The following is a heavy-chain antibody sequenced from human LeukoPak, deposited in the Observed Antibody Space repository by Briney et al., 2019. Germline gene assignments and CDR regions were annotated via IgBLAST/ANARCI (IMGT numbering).Heavy chain of an antibody. CDR3: ARGDLLWFGELLSSFDY. J-gene: IGHJ4*02. Sequence: GGSLRLSCAASGFTFSSYSMNRVRQAPGKGLEWVSSISSSSSYIYYADSVKGRFTISRDNAKNSLYLQMNSLRAEDTAVYYCARGDLLWFGELLSSFDYWGQGTLVTVSS. CDR2: ISSSSSYI. V-gene: IGHV3-21*01. D-gene: IGHD3-10*01. CDR1: GFTFSSYS.